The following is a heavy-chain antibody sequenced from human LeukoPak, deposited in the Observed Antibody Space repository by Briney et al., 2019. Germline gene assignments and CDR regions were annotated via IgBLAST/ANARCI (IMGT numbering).Heavy chain of an antibody. CDR2: ISSSGTTI. D-gene: IGHD2-2*01. Sequence: GGSLRLSCAASGFTFSSYEMNWVRQAPGKGREWVSYISSSGTTIYYADSVKGRFTISRDNAKNSLYLQMNSLRAEDTAVYYCARRYCSSTSCLIDYWGQGTLVTVSS. CDR3: ARRYCSSTSCLIDY. CDR1: GFTFSSYE. J-gene: IGHJ4*02. V-gene: IGHV3-48*03.